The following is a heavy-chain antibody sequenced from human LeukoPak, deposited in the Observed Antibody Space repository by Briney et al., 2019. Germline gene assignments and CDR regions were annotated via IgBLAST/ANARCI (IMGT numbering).Heavy chain of an antibody. CDR1: GGSISSYY. J-gene: IGHJ4*02. CDR3: ARSTGIVATIDY. D-gene: IGHD5-12*01. Sequence: SETLSLTCTVSGGSISSYYWSWIRQPPGKGLEWIGYIYYSGSTNYNPSLKSRVTISVDTSKSQFSLKLSSVTAADTAVYYCARSTGIVATIDYWGQGTLVTVSS. V-gene: IGHV4-59*01. CDR2: IYYSGST.